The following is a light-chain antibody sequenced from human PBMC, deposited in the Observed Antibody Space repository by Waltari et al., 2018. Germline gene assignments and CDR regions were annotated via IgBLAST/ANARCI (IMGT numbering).Light chain of an antibody. Sequence: QSALTPPASVSGSPGQSITISCSGPDSDVGAYEFVSLSQQHPGKAPPLIIDEVSNRPSWISNRFSAAKSGNTDSLTISGLQAEDEADYYCSSYTTSSAPGVFGTGTRVTVL. CDR1: DSDVGAYEF. V-gene: IGLV2-14*01. CDR3: SSYTTSSAPGV. CDR2: EVS. J-gene: IGLJ1*01.